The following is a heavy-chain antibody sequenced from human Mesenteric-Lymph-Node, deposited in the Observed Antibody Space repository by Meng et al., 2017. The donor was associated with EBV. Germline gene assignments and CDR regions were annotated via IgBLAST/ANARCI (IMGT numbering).Heavy chain of an antibody. D-gene: IGHD1-26*01. CDR1: GFTFSSYW. J-gene: IGHJ4*02. V-gene: IGHV3-74*01. Sequence: EVQRVESGGGLVQPGGSLRLSCAASGFTFSSYWMHWVCQAPGKGLVWVSHINTYGSRTDYADSVKGRFTISRDNAKNTLSLQMNSLRAEDTAVYYCTSDLGGATDFWGQGTLVTVSS. CDR3: TSDLGGATDF. CDR2: INTYGSRT.